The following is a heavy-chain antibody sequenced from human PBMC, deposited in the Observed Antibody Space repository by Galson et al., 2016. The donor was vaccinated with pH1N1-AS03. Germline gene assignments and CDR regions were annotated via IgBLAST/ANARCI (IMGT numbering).Heavy chain of an antibody. J-gene: IGHJ4*03. CDR2: IRYDESIK. Sequence: SLRLSCAASGFVFSTSAIHWVRQSPGKGLEWVAFIRYDESIKNYGDSVKGRFSISRDNPTNTVYLEMNTLRPEDTAVYYCVKGGGYSHGFLEYYFDSWGQGSAVTVSS. V-gene: IGHV3-30*02. CDR1: GFVFSTSA. CDR3: VKGGGYSHGFLEYYFDS. D-gene: IGHD3-3*01.